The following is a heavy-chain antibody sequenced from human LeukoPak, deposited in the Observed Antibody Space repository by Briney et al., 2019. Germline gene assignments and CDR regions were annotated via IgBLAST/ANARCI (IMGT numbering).Heavy chain of an antibody. CDR1: GGSVSSSTYY. Sequence: SETLSLTCTVSGGSVSSSTYYWGWIRQPPGKGLEWIGSIYYSGSTYYNPSLKSRVTISVDTSKNQFSLKLSSVTAADTAVYYCAREDYHIVATKGIKANAFDIWGQGTMVTVSS. V-gene: IGHV4-39*07. CDR3: AREDYHIVATKGIKANAFDI. J-gene: IGHJ3*02. D-gene: IGHD5-12*01. CDR2: IYYSGST.